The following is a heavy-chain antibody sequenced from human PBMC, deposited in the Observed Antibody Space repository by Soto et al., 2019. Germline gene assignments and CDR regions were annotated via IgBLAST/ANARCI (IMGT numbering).Heavy chain of an antibody. Sequence: SETLSLTCAVSGGSISGSSWWSWIRQSPGKGLEWIGEIYHSGSTNYNPSLKSRVSISVDTSKNQFSLEINSVTASDTAIYYCGRDPGRAVALDWGEETLVPVSS. CDR3: GRDPGRAVALD. D-gene: IGHD6-19*01. CDR2: IYHSGST. J-gene: IGHJ4*02. V-gene: IGHV4-4*02. CDR1: GGSISGSSW.